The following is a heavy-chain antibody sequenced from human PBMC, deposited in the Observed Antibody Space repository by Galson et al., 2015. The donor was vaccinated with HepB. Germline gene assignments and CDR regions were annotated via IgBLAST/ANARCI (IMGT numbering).Heavy chain of an antibody. CDR3: TRGVDY. V-gene: IGHV3-74*01. CDR1: GFTFSDYW. Sequence: SLRLSCAASGFTFSDYWMHWVRQAPGKGLVWVSTINGDGSTNCADSVKGRFTISRDNAKNTLYLQMNSLRVEDTAVYYCTRGVDYWGQGTLVTVSS. J-gene: IGHJ4*02. CDR2: INGDGST.